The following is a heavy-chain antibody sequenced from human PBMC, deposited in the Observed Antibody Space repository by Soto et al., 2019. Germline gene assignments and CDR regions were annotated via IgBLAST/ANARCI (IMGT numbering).Heavy chain of an antibody. CDR3: ARGAYYYDSSGYPKSRYYYGMDV. D-gene: IGHD3-22*01. V-gene: IGHV1-18*04. CDR2: ISAYNGNT. Sequence: ASVKVSCKXSGYTFTSYGISWVRQAPGQGLEWMGWISAYNGNTNYAQKLQGRVTMTTDTSTSTAYMELRSLRSDDTAVYYCARGAYYYDSSGYPKSRYYYGMDVWGQGTTVTVS. J-gene: IGHJ6*02. CDR1: GYTFTSYG.